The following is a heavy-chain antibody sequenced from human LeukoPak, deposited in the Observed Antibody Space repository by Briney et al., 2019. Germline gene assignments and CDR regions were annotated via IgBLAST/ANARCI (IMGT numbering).Heavy chain of an antibody. CDR3: ARAITMVRGVNSAFDI. Sequence: GGSLRLSCAASGFTFSSYAMTWVRQAPGKGLEWVSGVSGSGGSTYYADSVKGRFTISRDNSKNTLYLQMNSLRAEDTAVYYCARAITMVRGVNSAFDIWGQGTMVTVSS. V-gene: IGHV3-23*01. CDR1: GFTFSSYA. CDR2: VSGSGGST. D-gene: IGHD3-10*01. J-gene: IGHJ3*02.